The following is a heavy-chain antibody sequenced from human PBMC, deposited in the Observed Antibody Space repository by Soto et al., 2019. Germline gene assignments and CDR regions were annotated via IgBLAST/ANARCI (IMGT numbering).Heavy chain of an antibody. V-gene: IGHV1-3*01. Sequence: QVQLVQSGAEVKKPGASVKVSCKASGYTFTSYAMHWVRQAPGQRLEWMGWINAGNGNTKYSQKFQGRVTITRDTSASTASMELSSLRSEDTAVYYCARDRNTIVGVVINGGGYMDVWGKGAKVTVSS. CDR1: GYTFTSYA. CDR3: ARDRNTIVGVVINGGGYMDV. CDR2: INAGNGNT. D-gene: IGHD3-3*01. J-gene: IGHJ6*03.